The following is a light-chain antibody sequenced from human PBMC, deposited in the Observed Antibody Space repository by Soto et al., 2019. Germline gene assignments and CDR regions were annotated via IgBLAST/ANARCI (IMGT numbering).Light chain of an antibody. Sequence: QAVVTQPPSASGTPGQRGTISCSGSGSNIGTNTVNWYKQVPGTAPTLLIYTDRQRPAGVPDRFSGSRSGTSASLAISWLQSEDEADYYCAAWDGTLNVVLFGGGTKLTVL. CDR3: AAWDGTLNVVL. J-gene: IGLJ2*01. CDR1: GSNIGTNT. CDR2: TDR. V-gene: IGLV1-44*01.